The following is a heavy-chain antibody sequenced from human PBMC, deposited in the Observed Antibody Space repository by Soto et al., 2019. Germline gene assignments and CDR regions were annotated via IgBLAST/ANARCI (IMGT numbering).Heavy chain of an antibody. D-gene: IGHD3-16*01. CDR3: IKSKHNYEQ. V-gene: IGHV3-74*01. CDR2: IDSDGGAT. J-gene: IGHJ4*01. CDR1: GFAFETYA. Sequence: GGSLRLSCAASGFAFETYAMNWVRQTAGKGPEWVSRIDSDGGATAYADSARGRFSIPQDSAKNTLYLQLTSMRADDTAVYYYIKSKHNYEQWGQGTLVTVSS.